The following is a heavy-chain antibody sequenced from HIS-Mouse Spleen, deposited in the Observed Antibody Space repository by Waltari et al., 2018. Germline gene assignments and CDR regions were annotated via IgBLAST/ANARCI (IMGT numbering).Heavy chain of an antibody. V-gene: IGHV4-59*01. CDR1: GGSISRYS. Sequence: QVQLQESGPGLVKPSETLSLTCTASGGSISRYSWNWLRQPPGQGLELIGDYSGSTNYNPSLKSRVTISVDTSKNQFSLKLSSVTAADTAVYYCARASRDLLLPRYFDLWGRGTLVTVSS. CDR3: ARASRDLLLPRYFDL. J-gene: IGHJ2*01. CDR2: DYSGST.